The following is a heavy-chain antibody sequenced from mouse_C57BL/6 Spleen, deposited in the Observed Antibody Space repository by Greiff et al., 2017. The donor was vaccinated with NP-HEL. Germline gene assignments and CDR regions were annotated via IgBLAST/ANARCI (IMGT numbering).Heavy chain of an antibody. Sequence: VQLQQPGAELVRPGSSVKLSCKASGYTFTSYWMHWVKQRPIQGLEWIGNIDPSDSETHYNQKFKDKATLTVDKSSSTAYMQLSSLTSEDSAVYYCARDYYGSSYVGDWYFDVWGTGTTVTVSS. V-gene: IGHV1-52*01. J-gene: IGHJ1*03. CDR2: IDPSDSET. CDR3: ARDYYGSSYVGDWYFDV. CDR1: GYTFTSYW. D-gene: IGHD1-1*01.